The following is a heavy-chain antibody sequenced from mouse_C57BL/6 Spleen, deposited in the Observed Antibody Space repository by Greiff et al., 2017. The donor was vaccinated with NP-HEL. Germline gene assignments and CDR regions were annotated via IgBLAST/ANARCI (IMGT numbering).Heavy chain of an antibody. CDR3: ARARYDYDGVFDY. J-gene: IGHJ2*01. CDR1: GFTFSDYY. V-gene: IGHV5-16*01. Sequence: EVKLVESEGGLVQPGSSMKLSCTASGFTFSDYYMAWVRQVPEKGLEWVANINYDGSSTYYLDSLKSRFIISRDNAKNILYLQMSSLKSEDTATYYCARARYDYDGVFDYWGQGTTLTVSS. CDR2: INYDGSST. D-gene: IGHD2-4*01.